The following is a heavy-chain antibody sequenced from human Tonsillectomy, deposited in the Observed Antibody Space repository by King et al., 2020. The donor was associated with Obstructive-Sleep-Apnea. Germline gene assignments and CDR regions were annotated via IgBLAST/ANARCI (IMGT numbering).Heavy chain of an antibody. CDR1: GFTFDDYA. J-gene: IGHJ6*02. V-gene: IGHV3-9*01. CDR3: ARDNHGLDV. CDR2: ISWNSYSI. Sequence: VRLVESGGGLVQPGRSLRLSCAAFGFTFDDYAMHWVRQAPGKGLEWVSGISWNSYSIDYADSVKGRFTISRDNAKNSLYLQMNSLRAEDTASYYCARDNHGLDVWGQGTTVTVSS.